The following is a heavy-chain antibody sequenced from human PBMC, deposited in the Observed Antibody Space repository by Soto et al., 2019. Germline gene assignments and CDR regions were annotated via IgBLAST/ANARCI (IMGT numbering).Heavy chain of an antibody. J-gene: IGHJ6*02. D-gene: IGHD2-21*02. CDR3: ARHRLVGTAPPFYYYGVDV. Sequence: ASVKVSCKASGYPFTDYYMHWVRQAPGQGLEWMGWINPDSGGTNYAQKFQGRVTVTRDTSISTAYMDLSSLRSDDTAVYYCARHRLVGTAPPFYYYGVDVWGQGTTVTVSS. CDR2: INPDSGGT. V-gene: IGHV1-2*02. CDR1: GYPFTDYY.